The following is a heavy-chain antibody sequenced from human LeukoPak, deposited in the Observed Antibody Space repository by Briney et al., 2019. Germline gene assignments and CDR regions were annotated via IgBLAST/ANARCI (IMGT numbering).Heavy chain of an antibody. CDR3: ARGSCSSTSCYTPFDY. Sequence: SVKVSCKASGGTFSSYAISWVRQAPGQGLERMGGIIPTFGTANYAQKFQGRVTITTDESTSTAYMELSSLRSEDTAVYYCARGSCSSTSCYTPFDYWGQGTLVTVSS. CDR2: IIPTFGTA. CDR1: GGTFSSYA. J-gene: IGHJ4*02. V-gene: IGHV1-69*05. D-gene: IGHD2-2*02.